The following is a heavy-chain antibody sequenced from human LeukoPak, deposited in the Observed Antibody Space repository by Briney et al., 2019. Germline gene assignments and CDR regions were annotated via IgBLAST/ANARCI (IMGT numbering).Heavy chain of an antibody. CDR2: ISSSSSYI. CDR3: ARDIWFYDSGVLD. V-gene: IGHV3-21*01. J-gene: IGHJ4*02. CDR1: GFTFSNYP. Sequence: GGSLRLSCVGSGFTFSNYPMSWVRQAPGKGLEWVSTISSSSSYIYYADSVRGRFTISRDNATNSLFLQMNSLRADDTAVYFCARDIWFYDSGVLDWGQGTLVTVSS. D-gene: IGHD3-22*01.